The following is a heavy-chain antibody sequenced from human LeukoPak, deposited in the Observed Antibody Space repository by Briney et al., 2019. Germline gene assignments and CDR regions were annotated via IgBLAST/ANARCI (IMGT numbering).Heavy chain of an antibody. CDR3: AKHMIPHEMSSGWSH. J-gene: IGHJ4*02. CDR1: GFTLDDSA. D-gene: IGHD6-19*01. Sequence: GGSLRLSCAASGFTLDDSAIHWVRQAPGKGLEWVSLTSGGGGSTYYADSVEGRFTISRDNNKHSLYLQMNSPRTEDTALYYCAKHMIPHEMSSGWSHWGQGTLVTVSS. CDR2: TSGGGGST. V-gene: IGHV3-43*02.